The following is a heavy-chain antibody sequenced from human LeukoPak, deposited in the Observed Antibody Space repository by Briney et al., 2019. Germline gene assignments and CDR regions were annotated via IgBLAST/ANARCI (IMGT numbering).Heavy chain of an antibody. J-gene: IGHJ4*02. CDR3: AKNVKSSGWYSDY. CDR1: GFTFNNFA. Sequence: GGSLRLSCLASGFTFNNFAMSWVRQAPGKGLELVSAISGSGGSTYYADSVKGRFTSSRGNSKTTLYLQMNSLRDEDTAVYYCAKNVKSSGWYSDYWGQGTLVTVSS. D-gene: IGHD6-19*01. CDR2: ISGSGGST. V-gene: IGHV3-23*01.